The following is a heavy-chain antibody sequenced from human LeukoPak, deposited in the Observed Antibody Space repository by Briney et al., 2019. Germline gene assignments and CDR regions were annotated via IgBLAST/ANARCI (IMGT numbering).Heavy chain of an antibody. V-gene: IGHV3-30*18. CDR3: AKDLRRRYYFGSGSRGGTFDI. CDR1: GFMFSNYG. D-gene: IGHD3-10*01. CDR2: ISYDGSNK. J-gene: IGHJ3*02. Sequence: GRSLRLSCAASGFMFSNYGMQWVRQAPGKGLEWVAVISYDGSNKYYADSVKGRFTISRDNSKNTLYLQMNSLRAEGTAVYYCAKDLRRRYYFGSGSRGGTFDIWGQGTMVTVSS.